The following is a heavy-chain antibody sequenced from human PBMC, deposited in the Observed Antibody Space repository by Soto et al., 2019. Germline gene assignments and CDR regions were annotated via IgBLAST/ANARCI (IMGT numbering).Heavy chain of an antibody. CDR3: ATHSTGGPRYYYGMDV. J-gene: IGHJ6*02. CDR2: IIPIFGTA. CDR1: GGTFSSYA. V-gene: IGHV1-69*12. D-gene: IGHD1-1*01. Sequence: QVQLVQSGAEVKKPGSSVKVSCKASGGTFSSYAISWVRQAPGQGLEWMGGIIPIFGTADYAQKLQGRVTITADESTSTDCMELSSLRSEDTAVYYCATHSTGGPRYYYGMDVWGQGTTVTVSS.